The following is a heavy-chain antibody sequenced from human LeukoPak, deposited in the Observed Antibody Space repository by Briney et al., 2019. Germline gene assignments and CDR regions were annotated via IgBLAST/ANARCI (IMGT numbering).Heavy chain of an antibody. J-gene: IGHJ3*02. CDR1: GFTFSSYG. V-gene: IGHV3-33*01. Sequence: GGSLRLSCAASGFTFSSYGMHWVRQAPGKGLEWVAVIWYDGSNKYYADSVKGRFTISRDNSKNTLYLQMNRLRAEDTAVYYCAREAVTPTYLYDFWSGYAFDIWGQGTMVTVSS. CDR3: AREAVTPTYLYDFWSGYAFDI. D-gene: IGHD3-3*01. CDR2: IWYDGSNK.